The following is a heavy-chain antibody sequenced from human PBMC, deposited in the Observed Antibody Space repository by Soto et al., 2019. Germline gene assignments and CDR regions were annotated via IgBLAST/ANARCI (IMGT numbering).Heavy chain of an antibody. CDR2: ISYDASNK. V-gene: IGHV3-30*18. CDR3: AKDGIAAAGTLTH. CDR1: GFTFSSYG. J-gene: IGHJ4*02. D-gene: IGHD6-13*01. Sequence: PGGSLRLSCAASGFTFSSYGMHWVRQAPGKGLEWVAVISYDASNKYYADSVKGRFTISRDNSKNTLYLQMNSLRAEGTAVYYCAKDGIAAAGTLTHWGQGTLVTVSS.